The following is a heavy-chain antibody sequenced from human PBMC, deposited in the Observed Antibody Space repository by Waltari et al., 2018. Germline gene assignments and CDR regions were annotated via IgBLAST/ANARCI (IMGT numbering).Heavy chain of an antibody. V-gene: IGHV1-8*01. D-gene: IGHD3-9*01. CDR1: GYTFTSYD. J-gene: IGHJ5*02. Sequence: QVQLVQSGDEVKKPGASVQVACKAPGYTFTSYDIHWVGQDTGHGLEWMGWMNPNRGNTGYAQKFQGRVTMTRNTSISTAYMELSSLRSEDTAVYYCARGPVLRYFDWLPPTSNNWFDPWGQGTLVTVSS. CDR3: ARGPVLRYFDWLPPTSNNWFDP. CDR2: MNPNRGNT.